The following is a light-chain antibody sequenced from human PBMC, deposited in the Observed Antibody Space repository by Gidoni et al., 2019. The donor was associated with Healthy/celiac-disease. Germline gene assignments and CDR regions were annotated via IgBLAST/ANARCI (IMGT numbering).Light chain of an antibody. CDR2: EAN. V-gene: IGLV6-57*04. CDR1: SGSIASNY. Sequence: NFMLTQPHSVSESPGKTVTISCTRSSGSIASNYVQLYQQRPGSAPTPVIYEANQRPSGVPDRFSGSIDSSSNSASLTISGLKTEDEADYYCQSYDSSNVVFGGGTKLTVL. CDR3: QSYDSSNVV. J-gene: IGLJ2*01.